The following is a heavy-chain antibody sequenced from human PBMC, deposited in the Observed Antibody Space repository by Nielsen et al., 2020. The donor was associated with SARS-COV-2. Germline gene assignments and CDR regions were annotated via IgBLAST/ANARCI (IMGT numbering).Heavy chain of an antibody. CDR1: GYTFTSYA. Sequence: ASVKVSCKASGYTFTSYAMHWVRQAPGQRLEWMGWINAGNGNTKYSQKFQGRVTMTTDTSTSTAYMELRSLRSDDTAVYYCARDLEGPPWYDILTGSQSYYYYGMDVWGQGTTVTVSS. V-gene: IGHV1-3*01. CDR3: ARDLEGPPWYDILTGSQSYYYYGMDV. J-gene: IGHJ6*02. CDR2: INAGNGNT. D-gene: IGHD3-9*01.